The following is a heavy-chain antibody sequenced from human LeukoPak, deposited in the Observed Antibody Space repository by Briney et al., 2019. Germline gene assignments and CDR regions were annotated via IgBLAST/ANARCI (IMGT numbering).Heavy chain of an antibody. D-gene: IGHD3-16*02. CDR2: TYYRSKWFN. V-gene: IGHV6-1*01. CDR3: AREYLGGYLIY. J-gene: IGHJ4*02. Sequence: SQTLSLTCAFSGESVSSNNAAWTWIRQSPSRGLEWLGRTYYRSKWFNDYAVSVKSRITINPDTSKNQFFLQLNSVTPEDAAVYYCAREYLGGYLIYWGQGTLVTVAS. CDR1: GESVSSNNAA.